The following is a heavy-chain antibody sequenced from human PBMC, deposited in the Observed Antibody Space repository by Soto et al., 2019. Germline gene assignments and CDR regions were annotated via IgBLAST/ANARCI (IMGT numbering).Heavy chain of an antibody. V-gene: IGHV1-69*01. Sequence: QVQLVQSGAEVRKPGSSVKVSCKASGGTFSRHAISWVRQAPGQGLEWMGGIIPIFGTANHAQKFQGRVTIIADESTSTVYMELSSLGSEDTARYYCAIHYGSGSYIPTPDFDYWGQGTLVTVSS. CDR3: AIHYGSGSYIPTPDFDY. CDR2: IIPIFGTA. D-gene: IGHD3-10*01. CDR1: GGTFSRHA. J-gene: IGHJ4*02.